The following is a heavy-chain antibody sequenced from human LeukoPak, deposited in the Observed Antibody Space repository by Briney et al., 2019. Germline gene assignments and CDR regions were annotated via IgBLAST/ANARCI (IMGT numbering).Heavy chain of an antibody. CDR1: GFTFSSYS. V-gene: IGHV3-23*01. D-gene: IGHD3-16*01. J-gene: IGHJ4*02. Sequence: PGGSLRLSCAASGFTFSSYSMNWVRQAPGKGLEWVSAISGSGGSTYYADSVKGRFTISRDNSKNTLYLQMNSLRAEDTAVYYCAKGPAWGPRYYYFDYWGQGTLVTVSS. CDR3: AKGPAWGPRYYYFDY. CDR2: ISGSGGST.